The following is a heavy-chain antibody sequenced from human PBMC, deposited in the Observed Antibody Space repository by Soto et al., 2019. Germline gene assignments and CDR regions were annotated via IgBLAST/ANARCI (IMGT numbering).Heavy chain of an antibody. Sequence: EVQLVESGGGLVQPGGSLRLSCAASGFIFSSYSMNWVRQAPGKGLEWVSYISSSGSAISYADSVKGRFTISRDNANNSLDLQMNSLRAEDTAVYYCARANYGDYGIDYWGQGTLVTVSS. J-gene: IGHJ4*02. CDR3: ARANYGDYGIDY. D-gene: IGHD4-17*01. CDR1: GFIFSSYS. V-gene: IGHV3-48*01. CDR2: ISSSGSAI.